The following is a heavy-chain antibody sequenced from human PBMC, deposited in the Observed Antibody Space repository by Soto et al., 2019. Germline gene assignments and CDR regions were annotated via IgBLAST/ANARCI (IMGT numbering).Heavy chain of an antibody. CDR3: ARQYCSSAGCYGSMDV. Sequence: PGGSLRLSCAASGFTVSNSYMNWVRQAPGKGLEWVSVIYSGGDTYYTDSVKGRFTISRHNSENTLYLQLNSLRPEDTAVYYCARQYCSSAGCYGSMDVWGKGTTVTVSS. CDR2: IYSGGDT. D-gene: IGHD2-2*01. J-gene: IGHJ6*03. CDR1: GFTVSNSY. V-gene: IGHV3-53*04.